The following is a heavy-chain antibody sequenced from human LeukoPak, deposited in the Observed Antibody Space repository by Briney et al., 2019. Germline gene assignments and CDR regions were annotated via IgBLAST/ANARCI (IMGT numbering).Heavy chain of an antibody. J-gene: IGHJ4*02. D-gene: IGHD6-13*01. CDR2: IYYSGST. CDR1: GGSISSSSYY. CDR3: ARARSPYSSSWYTFDY. V-gene: IGHV4-39*07. Sequence: SETLSLTCTVSGGSISSSSYYWGWIRQPPGKGLEWIGSIYYSGSTYYNPSLKSRVTISVDTSKNQFSLKLSSVTAADTAVYYCARARSPYSSSWYTFDYWGQGTLVTVSS.